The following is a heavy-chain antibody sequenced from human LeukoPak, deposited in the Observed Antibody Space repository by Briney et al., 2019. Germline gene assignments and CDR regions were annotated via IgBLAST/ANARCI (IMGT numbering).Heavy chain of an antibody. CDR2: ISSNGGST. Sequence: GGSLRLSCSASGFTFSSYAMHWVRQAPGKGLEYVSAISSNGGSTYYADSVKGRFTISRDNSKNTLYLQMNSLRDEDTAVYYCAKASGYCSSTTSCYLYFDYWGQGTLVTVSS. V-gene: IGHV3-64*04. D-gene: IGHD2-2*01. CDR3: AKASGYCSSTTSCYLYFDY. J-gene: IGHJ4*02. CDR1: GFTFSSYA.